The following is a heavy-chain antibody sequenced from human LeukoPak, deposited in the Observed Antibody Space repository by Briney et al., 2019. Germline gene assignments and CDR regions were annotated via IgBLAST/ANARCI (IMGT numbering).Heavy chain of an antibody. J-gene: IGHJ3*02. V-gene: IGHV1-2*02. D-gene: IGHD3-22*01. CDR3: ARGGKYYYDSSVYYEGDAFDI. CDR2: INPNSGGT. CDR1: GYTFTGYY. Sequence: HVASVKVSCKASGYTFTGYYMHWVRQAPGQGLEWMGWINPNSGGTNYAQKFQGRVTMTRDTSISTAYMELSRLRSDDTAVYYCARGGKYYYDSSVYYEGDAFDIWGQGTMVTVSS.